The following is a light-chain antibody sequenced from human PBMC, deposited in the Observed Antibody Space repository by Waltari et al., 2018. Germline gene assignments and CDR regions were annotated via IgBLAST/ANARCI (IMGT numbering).Light chain of an antibody. V-gene: IGKV3-20*01. Sequence: ELVLPQSPGTPSLSPGESANLSCRASQSIGKYLVWYQHKTGQAPRLLLYAASSRATGVPDRFSGSGSGTDFSLTISRLEPEDFAVYCCQNHERFPATFGQGTKVEIK. CDR3: QNHERFPAT. J-gene: IGKJ1*01. CDR2: AAS. CDR1: QSIGKY.